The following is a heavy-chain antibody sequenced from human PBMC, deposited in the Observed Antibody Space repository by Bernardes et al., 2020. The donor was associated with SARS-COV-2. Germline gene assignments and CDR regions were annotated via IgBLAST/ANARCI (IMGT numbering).Heavy chain of an antibody. CDR3: ASGGNSLFL. D-gene: IGHD3-16*01. CDR1: GFTFSSYG. CDR2: ISYDGSNK. Sequence: WGSLRLSCASSGFTFSSYGMHWVRQAPVKGLEWGAVISYDGSNKYYADSVKGRFTISRANAKNSLFLQMNSLRDEDTAVYYCASGGNSLFLWGQGTLVTVSS. V-gene: IGHV3-30*03. J-gene: IGHJ4*02.